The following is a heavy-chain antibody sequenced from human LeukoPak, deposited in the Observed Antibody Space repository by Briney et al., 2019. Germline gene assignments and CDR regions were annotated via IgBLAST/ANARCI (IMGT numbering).Heavy chain of an antibody. V-gene: IGHV1-18*04. Sequence: ASVKVSCKASGYTFTGYYMHWVRQAPGQGLEWMGWISPYNGNTKYLQKLQGRVTMTTDTSTSTAYMEVSSLRSDDTAVYYCAGEESIGSYQFLHDYWGQGTLVTVSS. D-gene: IGHD1-26*01. CDR3: AGEESIGSYQFLHDY. CDR2: ISPYNGNT. J-gene: IGHJ4*02. CDR1: GYTFTGYY.